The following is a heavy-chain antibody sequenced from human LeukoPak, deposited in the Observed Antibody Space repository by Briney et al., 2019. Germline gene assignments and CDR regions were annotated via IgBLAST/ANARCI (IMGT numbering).Heavy chain of an antibody. CDR2: ISYDGSNK. V-gene: IGHV3-30-3*01. J-gene: IGHJ3*02. D-gene: IGHD1-26*01. CDR3: AKDLEPELLDDAFDI. CDR1: GFTFSSYA. Sequence: GGSLRLSCAASGFTFSSYAMHWVRQAPGKGLEWVAVISYDGSNKYYADSVKGRFTISRDNSKNTLYLQMNSLRAEDTAVYYCAKDLEPELLDDAFDIWGQGTMVTVSS.